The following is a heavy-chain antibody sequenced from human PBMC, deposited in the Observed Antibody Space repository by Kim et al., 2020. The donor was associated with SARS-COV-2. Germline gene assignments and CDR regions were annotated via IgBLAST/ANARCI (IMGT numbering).Heavy chain of an antibody. D-gene: IGHD6-19*01. CDR3: ARSYISGWYFAY. J-gene: IGHJ4*02. CDR2: IYYGGTS. CDR1: GGSISTTSYY. V-gene: IGHV4-39*01. Sequence: SETLSLTCTVSGGSISTTSYYWGWIRQPPGKGLEWIGSIYYGGTSYYNPSLKSRLTISVDTSENQFSLKLSSVTAADTAVYYCARSYISGWYFAYWGQGTVPTVSS.